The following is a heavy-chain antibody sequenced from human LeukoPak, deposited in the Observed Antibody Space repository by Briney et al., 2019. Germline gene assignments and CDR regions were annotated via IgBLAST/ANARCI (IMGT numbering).Heavy chain of an antibody. CDR1: IGSISCHY. CDR2: IYYTGST. V-gene: IGHV4-59*08. D-gene: IGHD5-24*01. J-gene: IGHJ4*02. Sequence: SETLSLTCTVSIGSISCHYWSWIRQPPGGGLEWIGYIYYTGSTNYNPSLKSRVTISVDTSKNQFSLNLFIVTATHTAVYYCARTSWVQSSYYFDYWGLGTLVTVSS. CDR3: ARTSWVQSSYYFDY.